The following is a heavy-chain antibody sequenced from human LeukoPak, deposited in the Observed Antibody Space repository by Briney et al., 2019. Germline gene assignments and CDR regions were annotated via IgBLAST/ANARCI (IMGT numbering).Heavy chain of an antibody. Sequence: GGSLRLSCSVSGFTFSTYVMHWVRPAPGKGLEYVSATSSNGDNTYYADSVKGRFTISRDNSKNTLYLQISSLRADDTAVYYCVRGTGYWGQGTLVTVSS. CDR3: VRGTGY. J-gene: IGHJ4*02. V-gene: IGHV3-64D*06. CDR1: GFTFSTYV. CDR2: TSSNGDNT.